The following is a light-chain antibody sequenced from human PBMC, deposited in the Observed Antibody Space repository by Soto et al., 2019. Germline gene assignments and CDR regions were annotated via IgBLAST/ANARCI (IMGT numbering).Light chain of an antibody. CDR1: QTISSW. V-gene: IGKV1-5*03. CDR3: QHYNSYSEA. J-gene: IGKJ1*01. Sequence: DINMTQSPSTLSGSVGYIVTITCRASQTISSWLAWYQKKQGKAPKLLIYKASTLKSGVPSRLRGSGYGTELTITISSMQTDDFETYYCQHYNSYSEAFGHGTKVDIK. CDR2: KAS.